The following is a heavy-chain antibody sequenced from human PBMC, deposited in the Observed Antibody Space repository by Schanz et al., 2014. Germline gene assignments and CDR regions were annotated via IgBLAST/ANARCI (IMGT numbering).Heavy chain of an antibody. CDR1: GFTFSNYA. J-gene: IGHJ4*01. CDR2: ISSSSSYI. CDR3: AREQIMAAAGLVDY. D-gene: IGHD6-13*01. Sequence: EVQLLESGGGLVRPGGSLRLSCAASGFTFSNYAMSWVRQAPGKGLEWVSSISSSSSYIYYADSVKGRFTISRDNAKNSLYLQMNSLRAEDTAVYYCAREQIMAAAGLVDYWGHGTLVTVSS. V-gene: IGHV3-21*04.